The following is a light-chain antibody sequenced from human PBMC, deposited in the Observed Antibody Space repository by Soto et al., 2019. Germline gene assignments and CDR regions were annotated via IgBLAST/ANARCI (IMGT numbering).Light chain of an antibody. Sequence: QSVLTQPPSASGSPGQSVTISCTGTSSDVGGYNYVSCYQQHPGKAPKRMIYEVSKRPSGVPDRFSGSKSGNTASLTVSGLQAEDEADYYCSSYAGQRVFGGGTKPTVL. V-gene: IGLV2-8*01. CDR2: EVS. J-gene: IGLJ2*01. CDR3: SSYAGQRV. CDR1: SSDVGGYNY.